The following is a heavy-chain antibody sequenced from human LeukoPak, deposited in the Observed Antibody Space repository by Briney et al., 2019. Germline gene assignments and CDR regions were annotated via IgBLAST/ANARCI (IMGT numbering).Heavy chain of an antibody. V-gene: IGHV3-23*01. CDR3: ARTYYYGSGSHYYYYMDV. J-gene: IGHJ6*03. CDR2: ISGSGSNT. Sequence: PGGSLRLSCAVSGFTFSSYAMSWVRQAPGKGLEWVSVISGSGSNTYYTDSVKGRFTISRDNAKNSLYLQMNSLRAEDTAVYYCARTYYYGSGSHYYYYMDVWGKGTTVTISS. D-gene: IGHD3-10*01. CDR1: GFTFSSYA.